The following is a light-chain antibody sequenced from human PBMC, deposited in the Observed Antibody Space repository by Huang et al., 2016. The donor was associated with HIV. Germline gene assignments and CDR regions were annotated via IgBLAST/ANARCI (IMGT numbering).Light chain of an antibody. CDR2: WAS. CDR3: QQYYNTPLT. CDR1: QSILYNSNNKNY. Sequence: IVMTQSLDSLAVSLGERATINCTSSQSILYNSNNKNYLAWYQQKAGQPPKLLIYWASTRESWVPDRFSGSGSGTDFTLTISSLQAEDVAVYYCQQYYNTPLTFGGGTKVEI. V-gene: IGKV4-1*01. J-gene: IGKJ4*01.